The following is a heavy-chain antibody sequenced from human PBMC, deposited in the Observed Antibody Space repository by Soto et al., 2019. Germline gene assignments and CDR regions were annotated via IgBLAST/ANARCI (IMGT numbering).Heavy chain of an antibody. Sequence: QVQLKESGPGLVKPSGTLSLTCNVSGGPIKTGDYYWNWTRQPPGKVLEWIGYVFYSGATNYSPPLKCRAAITMDTSTNAFSLGIPYLTAADTPIYYCARAGFSYGHLLFWGTGIRITVST. D-gene: IGHD1-1*01. CDR3: ARAGFSYGHLLF. V-gene: IGHV4-30-4*01. CDR2: VFYSGAT. J-gene: IGHJ4*02. CDR1: GGPIKTGDYY.